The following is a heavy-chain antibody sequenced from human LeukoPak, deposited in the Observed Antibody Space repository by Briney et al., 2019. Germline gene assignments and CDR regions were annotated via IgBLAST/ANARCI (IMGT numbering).Heavy chain of an antibody. J-gene: IGHJ3*02. CDR2: INHSGST. D-gene: IGHD5-18*01. Sequence: SETLSLTCAVYGGSFSGYYWSWIRQPPGKGLEWIGEINHSGSTNYNPSLKSRVTISVDASKNQFSLKLSSVTAADTAVYYCARGRVDTAMVVPTYVFDIWGQGTMVTVSS. V-gene: IGHV4-34*01. CDR3: ARGRVDTAMVVPTYVFDI. CDR1: GGSFSGYY.